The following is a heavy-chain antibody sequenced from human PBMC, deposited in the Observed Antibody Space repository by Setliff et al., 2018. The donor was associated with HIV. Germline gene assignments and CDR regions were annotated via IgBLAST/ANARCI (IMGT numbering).Heavy chain of an antibody. V-gene: IGHV5-51*01. D-gene: IGHD5-18*01. CDR1: GYSFTSYW. Sequence: PGESLKISCKSSGYSFTSYWIGWVRQMPGKGLEWMGIIYPGDSDTRYSPSFQGQVTISADKSISTAYLQWSSLKASDTAMYYCASQRQLTITDYYMDVWGKGTTVTVSS. CDR2: IYPGDSDT. J-gene: IGHJ6*03. CDR3: ASQRQLTITDYYMDV.